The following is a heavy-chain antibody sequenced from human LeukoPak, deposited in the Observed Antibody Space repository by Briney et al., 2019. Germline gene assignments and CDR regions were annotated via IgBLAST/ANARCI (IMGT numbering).Heavy chain of an antibody. CDR1: GFTFSSYA. V-gene: IGHV3-30*04. J-gene: IGHJ4*02. Sequence: PGGSLRLSCAASGFTFSSYAMHWVRQAPGKGLEWVAVISYDGSNKYYADSVKGRFTISRGNSKNTLYLQMNSLRAEDTAVYYCARDEPDYGDYGLFDYWGQGTLVTVSS. D-gene: IGHD4-17*01. CDR3: ARDEPDYGDYGLFDY. CDR2: ISYDGSNK.